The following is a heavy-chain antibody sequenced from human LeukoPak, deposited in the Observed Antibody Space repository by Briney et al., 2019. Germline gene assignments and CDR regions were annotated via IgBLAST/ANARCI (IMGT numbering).Heavy chain of an antibody. CDR1: VFPPSSYT. D-gene: IGHD4-17*01. CDR3: ERDGTLVGYYGVYFDY. Sequence: GRTLTLTCAASVFPPSSYTMNRVSQTQGKGLERLSYINTTSSTTIYADSVKGRFPISRDNAKNSLYLQMNSLRDEDTAVYYCERDGTLVGYYGVYFDYWGQGTLVTVSS. J-gene: IGHJ4*02. V-gene: IGHV3-48*02. CDR2: INTTSSTT.